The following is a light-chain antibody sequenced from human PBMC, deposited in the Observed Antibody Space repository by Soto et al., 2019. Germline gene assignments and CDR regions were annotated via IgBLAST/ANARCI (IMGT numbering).Light chain of an antibody. CDR3: QSYDSSLSAFYV. J-gene: IGLJ1*01. CDR1: SSNIGSGYD. Sequence: QSVLTQPPSVSVAPGQRVTISCTGSSSNIGSGYDVHWYQQLPGTSPKLLIYGNSNLPSGVPDRFSGSKSATSASLAITGLQAEDEADYYCQSYDSSLSAFYVFGTGTKLTVL. V-gene: IGLV1-40*01. CDR2: GNS.